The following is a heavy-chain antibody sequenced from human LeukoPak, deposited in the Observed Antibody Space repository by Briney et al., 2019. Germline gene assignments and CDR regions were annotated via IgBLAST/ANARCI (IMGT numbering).Heavy chain of an antibody. CDR1: GFAFDDYA. V-gene: IGHV3-20*04. D-gene: IGHD6-13*01. CDR2: IHKDGTT. CDR3: ARGGQQIDDNWFDP. J-gene: IGHJ5*02. Sequence: PGGSLRLSCAASGFAFDDYAMHWVRQAPGKVPEWVSLIHKDGTTHYADSVKGRFTISRDNAKNSLYLQMNSLRDEETAVYYCARGGQQIDDNWFDPWGQGTLVTVSS.